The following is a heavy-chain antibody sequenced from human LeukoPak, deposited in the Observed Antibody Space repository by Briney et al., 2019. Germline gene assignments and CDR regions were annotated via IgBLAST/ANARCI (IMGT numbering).Heavy chain of an antibody. Sequence: SETLSLTCTVSGGSISSYYWSWIRQPAGKGLEWIGRIYTSGSTNYNPSLKSRVTMSVDTSKKQFSLKLSSVTAADTAVYYCARERREGSGSYTHETVYYYYYMDVWGKGTTVTVSS. V-gene: IGHV4-4*07. CDR2: IYTSGST. CDR3: ARERREGSGSYTHETVYYYYYMDV. D-gene: IGHD3-10*01. CDR1: GGSISSYY. J-gene: IGHJ6*03.